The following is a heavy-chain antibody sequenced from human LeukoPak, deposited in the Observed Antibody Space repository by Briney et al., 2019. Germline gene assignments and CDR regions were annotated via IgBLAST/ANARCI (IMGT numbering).Heavy chain of an antibody. J-gene: IGHJ4*02. D-gene: IGHD3-22*01. V-gene: IGHV1-18*01. Sequence: ASVKVSCKASGYTFTSYGISWVRQARGQGREWMGGISAYNGTTNYAQKLHGTVTMTTDTSTSTAYMELRSLRSDDTAVYYCARDLRYYYDSSGYYEPHYFDYWGQGTLVTVSS. CDR1: GYTFTSYG. CDR2: ISAYNGTT. CDR3: ARDLRYYYDSSGYYEPHYFDY.